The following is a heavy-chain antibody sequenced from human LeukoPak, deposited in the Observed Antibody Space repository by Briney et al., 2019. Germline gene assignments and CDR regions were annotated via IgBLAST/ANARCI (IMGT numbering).Heavy chain of an antibody. CDR1: GVSFNDYY. CDR3: ARRQDGHDY. CDR2: INHSGYT. Sequence: KPSETLSLTCAVSGVSFNDYYWSWVRQTPGKGLEWIGEINHSGYTNDSPSLKSRVTISIDTSRNQFSLNLRSVTAADTAVYYCARRQDGHDYWGQGTLVTVSS. J-gene: IGHJ4*02. V-gene: IGHV4-34*01.